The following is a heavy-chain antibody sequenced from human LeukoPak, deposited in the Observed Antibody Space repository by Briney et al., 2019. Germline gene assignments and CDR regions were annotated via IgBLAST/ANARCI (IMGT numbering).Heavy chain of an antibody. CDR2: ISYDGANT. J-gene: IGHJ3*01. CDR3: VRDDGDDYLRGSHGAFDF. CDR1: GFTFNSYA. D-gene: IGHD3-16*01. V-gene: IGHV3-30-3*01. Sequence: GGSLRLSCTASGFTFNSYALHWVRQAPGKGLEWVALISYDGANTYYADSMKGRFTISRDNSKNTLYLQVSSLRAEDTAVYYCVRDDGDDYLRGSHGAFDFWGQGAMVTVSS.